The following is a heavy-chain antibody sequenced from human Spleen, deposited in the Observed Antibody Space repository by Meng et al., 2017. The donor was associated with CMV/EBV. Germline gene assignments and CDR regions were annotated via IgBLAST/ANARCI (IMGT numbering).Heavy chain of an antibody. CDR1: GGSIGSSSYY. J-gene: IGHJ3*02. Sequence: SETLSLTCIVSGGSIGSSSYYWGWIRQPPGKGLEWVGNIYYSGSTYFNPSLKSRVAMSLDTSKIHFSLKLSSVTAADTAVYYCARFALAFDIWGQGTMVTVSS. CDR3: ARFALAFDI. V-gene: IGHV4-39*07. CDR2: IYYSGST.